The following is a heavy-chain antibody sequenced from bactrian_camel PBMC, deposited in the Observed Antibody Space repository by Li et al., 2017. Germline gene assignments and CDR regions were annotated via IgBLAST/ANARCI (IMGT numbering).Heavy chain of an antibody. CDR2: TGSDGTA. V-gene: IGHV3S10*01. D-gene: IGHD3*01. J-gene: IGHJ4*01. Sequence: VQLVESGGGLVQPGGSLRLSCAASGFISRSYGMSWVHRAHGKGLEWVSSTGSDGTAYYADSVKGRFTVSRDNAKNALYLQLNSLKTEDTAMYYCARGIVWATIQALGVRLGQGTQVTVS. CDR1: GFISRSYG.